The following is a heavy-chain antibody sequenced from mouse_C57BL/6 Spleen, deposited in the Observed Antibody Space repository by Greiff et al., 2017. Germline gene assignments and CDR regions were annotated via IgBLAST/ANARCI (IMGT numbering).Heavy chain of an antibody. Sequence: VQLQQSVAELVRPGASVKLSCTASGFNITNTYMHWVKQRPEQGLEWIGSLDPANGNTKYAPKFQGKATLTADTSSNTAYLQLSSLTSEDTAIYYCARDYSNECYGDDWGAGTTLTVSS. CDR3: ARDYSNECYGDD. CDR2: LDPANGNT. V-gene: IGHV14-3*01. D-gene: IGHD2-5*01. J-gene: IGHJ2*01. CDR1: GFNITNTY.